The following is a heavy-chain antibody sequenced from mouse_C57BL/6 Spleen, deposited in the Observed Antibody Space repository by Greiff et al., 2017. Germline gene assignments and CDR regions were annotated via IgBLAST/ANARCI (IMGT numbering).Heavy chain of an antibody. D-gene: IGHD1-1*01. CDR2: IYPGDGDT. J-gene: IGHJ3*01. CDR3: ARGPSTVGAPSGFAY. Sequence: QVQLQQSGAELVKPGASVKISCKASGYAFSSYWMNWVKQRPGKGLEWIGQIYPGDGDTNYNGKFKGKATLTADKSSSTAYMQLSSLTSEDSAVYFCARGPSTVGAPSGFAYWGQGTLVTVSA. CDR1: GYAFSSYW. V-gene: IGHV1-80*01.